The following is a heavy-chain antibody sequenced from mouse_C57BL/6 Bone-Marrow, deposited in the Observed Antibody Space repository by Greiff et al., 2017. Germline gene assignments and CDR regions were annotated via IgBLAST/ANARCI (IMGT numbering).Heavy chain of an antibody. Sequence: LHQSGAELMKPGASVKLSCKATGYTFTGYWIEWVKQRPGHGLEWIGEILPGSGSTNYNEKFKGKATFTADTSSNTAYMQLSSLTTEDSAIYDCARETYDYRGGAMDYWGQGTSVTVSS. CDR2: ILPGSGST. D-gene: IGHD2-4*01. CDR3: ARETYDYRGGAMDY. J-gene: IGHJ4*01. V-gene: IGHV1-9*01. CDR1: GYTFTGYW.